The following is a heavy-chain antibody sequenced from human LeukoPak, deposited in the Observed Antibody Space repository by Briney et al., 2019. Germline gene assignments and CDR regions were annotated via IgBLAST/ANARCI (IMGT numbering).Heavy chain of an antibody. D-gene: IGHD2-8*02. CDR3: ASDFTGRDDY. V-gene: IGHV3-74*01. Sequence: GGSLRLSCAASGFTFSRYWMHWVRQAPGKGLVWVSRMNTDGTRIDYAGSVKGRFTISRDNAKDTLYLQMNSLGVEDTAVYFRASDFTGRDDYWGQGTLVSVSS. J-gene: IGHJ4*02. CDR1: GFTFSRYW. CDR2: MNTDGTRI.